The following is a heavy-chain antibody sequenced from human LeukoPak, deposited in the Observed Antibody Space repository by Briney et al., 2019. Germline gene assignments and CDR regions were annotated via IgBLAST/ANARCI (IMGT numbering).Heavy chain of an antibody. CDR1: GFPFSSFA. CDR2: INYIGGTT. J-gene: IGHJ6*02. D-gene: IGHD5-18*01. V-gene: IGHV3-23*01. CDR3: ARRNTEMEYGMDV. Sequence: GGPWRLSCEALGFPFSSFAMSGFGKAPGRGLGWFSAINYIGGTTYYADSVKGRFTISRDNSKNTLYLQMNSLRAEDTAVYFCARRNTEMEYGMDVWGQGTTVAVSS.